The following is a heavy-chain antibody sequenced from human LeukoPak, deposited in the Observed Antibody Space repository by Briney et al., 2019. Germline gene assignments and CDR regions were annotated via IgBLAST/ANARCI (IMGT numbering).Heavy chain of an antibody. CDR1: GYTFTNYG. CDR3: ARNRDWNYGIDAFDI. V-gene: IGHV1-18*01. Sequence: ASVKVSCKASGYTFTNYGISWVRQAPGQGLEWMGWISGYNGNTNYAQNLQGRVTMTTDTSTSTAYMELRSLRSDDTAVYYCARNRDWNYGIDAFDIWGQGTMVTVSS. J-gene: IGHJ3*02. D-gene: IGHD1-7*01. CDR2: ISGYNGNT.